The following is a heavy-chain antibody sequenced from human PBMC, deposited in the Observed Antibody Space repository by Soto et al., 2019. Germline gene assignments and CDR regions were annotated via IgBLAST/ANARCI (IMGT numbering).Heavy chain of an antibody. CDR1: GYTFTSYY. J-gene: IGHJ6*02. D-gene: IGHD2-15*01. V-gene: IGHV1-46*01. Sequence: ASVKVSCKASGYTFTSYYMDWVRQAPGQGLEWMGIINPSGGSTSYAQKFQGRVTMTRDTSTSTVYMELSSLRSEDTAVYYCARELVVVAATVSYYYYGMDVWGQGTTVTVSS. CDR3: ARELVVVAATVSYYYYGMDV. CDR2: INPSGGST.